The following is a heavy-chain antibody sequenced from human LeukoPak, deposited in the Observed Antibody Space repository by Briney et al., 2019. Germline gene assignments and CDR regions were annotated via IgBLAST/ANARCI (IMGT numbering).Heavy chain of an antibody. CDR3: VRSMEV. CDR2: IKQDGSAK. CDR1: GFTFTNFW. Sequence: GGSLRLSCATSGFTFTNFWMSWVRQAPGKGLEWVANIKQDGSAKYYVDSVRGRFTISRDNAKNSLYLQMNSLRAGDTAVYYCVRSMEVWGQGTTVTVSS. J-gene: IGHJ6*02. V-gene: IGHV3-7*01.